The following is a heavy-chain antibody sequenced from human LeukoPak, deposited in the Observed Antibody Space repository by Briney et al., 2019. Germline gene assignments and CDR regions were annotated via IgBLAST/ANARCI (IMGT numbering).Heavy chain of an antibody. CDR3: ARSQRRHTVVTHFDN. CDR2: IIPIFGTA. D-gene: IGHD4-23*01. V-gene: IGHV1-69*13. CDR1: GGTFSSYA. Sequence: ASVKVSCKASGGTFSSYAISWVRQAPGQGLEWMGGIIPIFGTANYAQKFQGRVTITADESTSTAYMELSSLRSEDTAVYYCARSQRRHTVVTHFDNWGQGTLVTVSS. J-gene: IGHJ4*02.